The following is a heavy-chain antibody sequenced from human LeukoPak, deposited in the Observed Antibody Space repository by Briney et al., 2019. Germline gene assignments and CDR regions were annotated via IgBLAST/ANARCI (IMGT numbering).Heavy chain of an antibody. CDR3: AKTADSLLWFGAHWFDP. J-gene: IGHJ5*02. D-gene: IGHD3-10*01. CDR2: ISSGSSTI. V-gene: IGHV3-48*01. Sequence: GGSLRLSCAASGFTFSSYSMNWVRQAPGKGLEWVSYISSGSSTIHYADSVKGRFTVSRDNSKNTLYLQMNSLRAEDTAVYYCAKTADSLLWFGAHWFDPWGQGTLVTVSS. CDR1: GFTFSSYS.